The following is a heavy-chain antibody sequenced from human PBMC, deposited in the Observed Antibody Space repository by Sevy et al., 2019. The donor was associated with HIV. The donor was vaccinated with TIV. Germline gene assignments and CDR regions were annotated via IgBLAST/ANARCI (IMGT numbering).Heavy chain of an antibody. J-gene: IGHJ4*02. Sequence: ASVKVSCKASGYTFTSYGISWVRQTPGQGLEWMGWISAYNGNTNYAQKLQGRVTMTTDTSTRTAYMELRSLRSDDTAVYYVARVYYWLRLYYFDYWGQGTLVTVSS. CDR3: ARVYYWLRLYYFDY. CDR1: GYTFTSYG. V-gene: IGHV1-18*01. CDR2: ISAYNGNT. D-gene: IGHD5-12*01.